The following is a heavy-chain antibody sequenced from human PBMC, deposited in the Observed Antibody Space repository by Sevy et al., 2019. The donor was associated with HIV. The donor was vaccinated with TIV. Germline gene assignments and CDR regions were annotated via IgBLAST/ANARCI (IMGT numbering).Heavy chain of an antibody. J-gene: IGHJ4*02. CDR3: AGHQGMYFYDSSGYYDY. Sequence: GGSLRLSCAASGFTFSMYWMSWVRQAPGKGLEWVANIKQDGSDKYYVDSVKGRFTISRDNAKNSLYLQMNSLRTEDTAVYYCAGHQGMYFYDSSGYYDYWGQGTLVTVSS. V-gene: IGHV3-7*01. CDR2: IKQDGSDK. D-gene: IGHD3-22*01. CDR1: GFTFSMYW.